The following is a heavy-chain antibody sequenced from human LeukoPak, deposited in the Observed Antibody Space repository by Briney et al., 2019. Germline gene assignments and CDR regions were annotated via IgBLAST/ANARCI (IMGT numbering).Heavy chain of an antibody. CDR1: GGSISSFY. CDR2: ISYAGGT. J-gene: IGHJ4*02. V-gene: IGHV4-59*08. CDR3: ARVGDTSGYFYYFDY. Sequence: SETLSLTCAVSGGSISSFYWSWVRQPPGKGLEGVGYISYAGGTTYNPSLKGRVSMSLDTSNNQFSLRLTSVTAADTALYFCARVGDTSGYFYYFDYWGQGTLVSVSS. D-gene: IGHD3-22*01.